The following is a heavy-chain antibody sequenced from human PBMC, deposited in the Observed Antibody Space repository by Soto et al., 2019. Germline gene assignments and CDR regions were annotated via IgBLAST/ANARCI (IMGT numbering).Heavy chain of an antibody. CDR2: ISAYNGNT. V-gene: IGHV1-18*01. J-gene: IGHJ5*02. CDR1: GYTFTSYG. Sequence: ASVKVSCKASGYTFTSYGISWVRQAPGQGLEWMGWISAYNGNTNYAQKLQGRVTMTTDTSTSTAYMELRSLRSDDTAVYYCARDVYSSSSGVYNWFDPWGQGTLVTVSS. D-gene: IGHD6-6*01. CDR3: ARDVYSSSSGVYNWFDP.